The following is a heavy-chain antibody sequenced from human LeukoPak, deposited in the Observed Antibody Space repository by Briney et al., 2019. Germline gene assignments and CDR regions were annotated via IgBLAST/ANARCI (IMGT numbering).Heavy chain of an antibody. D-gene: IGHD6-19*01. CDR3: ARGGRIAVAGRLDY. CDR1: GDSISSSNW. CDR2: IYHSGST. V-gene: IGHV4-4*02. Sequence: SETLSLTCAVSGDSISSSNWWSWVRQPPGKGLEWIGEIYHSGSTNYNPSLKSRVTISVDTSKNQFSLKLSSVTAADTAVYYCARGGRIAVAGRLDYWGQGTLVTVSS. J-gene: IGHJ4*02.